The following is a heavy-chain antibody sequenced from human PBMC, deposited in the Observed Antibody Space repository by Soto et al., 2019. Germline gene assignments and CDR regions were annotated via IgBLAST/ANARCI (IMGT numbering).Heavy chain of an antibody. CDR3: ARGSTVTRQYFYAMDF. Sequence: SVRVSCKTSGGSFSNYAISCVRQAPRQGLEWMGAIIPMFVTANYAQMFQGRVTITADESTNTAYMEVSSLRSEDAAVYYCARGSTVTRQYFYAMDFSGQGPTVTVS. CDR2: IIPMFVTA. V-gene: IGHV1-69*13. CDR1: GGSFSNYA. J-gene: IGHJ6*02. D-gene: IGHD4-4*01.